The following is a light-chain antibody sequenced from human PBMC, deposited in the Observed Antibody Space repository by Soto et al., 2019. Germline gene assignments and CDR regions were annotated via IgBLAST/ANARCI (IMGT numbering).Light chain of an antibody. J-gene: IGKJ3*01. CDR2: GAS. V-gene: IGKV3-15*01. Sequence: EIVMTQSPATLSVSPGERATLSYMTSHSVSNNLAWYQNKPGQPPTLLIYGASTRTTGIPARFSGSWSWTDFTLTISSLQSKDFVTYDCQQYNSWPPFIFGHGTKVDIK. CDR3: QQYNSWPPFI. CDR1: HSVSNN.